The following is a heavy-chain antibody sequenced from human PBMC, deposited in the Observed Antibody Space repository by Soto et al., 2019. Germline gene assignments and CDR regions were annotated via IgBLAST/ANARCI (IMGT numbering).Heavy chain of an antibody. D-gene: IGHD6-19*01. CDR1: GLTISNYG. CDR3: ARDNLYDSGCLDY. Sequence: GGSLRLSRAASGLTISNYGMHWVRQDPGKGLEWVAVIWYDGSNKYYADSVKGRFTISRDNSKNTLYLQMNSLRAEDTAVYYCARDNLYDSGCLDYWGQGTLVTVSS. J-gene: IGHJ4*02. CDR2: IWYDGSNK. V-gene: IGHV3-33*01.